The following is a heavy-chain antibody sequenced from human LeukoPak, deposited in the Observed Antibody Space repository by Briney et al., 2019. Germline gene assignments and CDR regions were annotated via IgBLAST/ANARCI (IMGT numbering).Heavy chain of an antibody. CDR3: AREVVRGVSLYYYYGMDV. Sequence: PGGSLRLSCAASGFTFSSYAMHWVRQAPGKGLEWVAVISYDGSNKYSADSVKGRFTISRDNSKNTLYLQMNSLRAEDTAVYYCAREVVRGVSLYYYYGMDVWGQGTTVTVSS. J-gene: IGHJ6*02. CDR1: GFTFSSYA. D-gene: IGHD3-10*01. V-gene: IGHV3-30*04. CDR2: ISYDGSNK.